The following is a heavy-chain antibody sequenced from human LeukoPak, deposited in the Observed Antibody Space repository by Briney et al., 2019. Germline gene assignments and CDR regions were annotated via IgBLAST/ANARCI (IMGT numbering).Heavy chain of an antibody. J-gene: IGHJ4*02. Sequence: ASVKVSCKASGYTFTRYYIHWVRQAPGQGLEWMGIINPSGGTTNYAQKYQGRVTMTRDTSTSTVYMELSSLRSEDTAAYYCARAGGGDGYNYVYWGQGTLVTVSS. V-gene: IGHV1-46*01. CDR2: INPSGGTT. CDR1: GYTFTRYY. D-gene: IGHD5-24*01. CDR3: ARAGGGDGYNYVY.